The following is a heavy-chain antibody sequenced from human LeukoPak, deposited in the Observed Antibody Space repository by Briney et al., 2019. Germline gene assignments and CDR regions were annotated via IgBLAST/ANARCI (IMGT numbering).Heavy chain of an antibody. CDR2: INHSGST. D-gene: IGHD6-13*01. V-gene: IGHV4-34*01. Sequence: SETLSLTCAVYGGSFSGYHWSWIRQPPGKGLEWIGEINHSGSTNYNPSLKSRVTISIDTSKNHFSLKLSSVTAADTAVYYCARGGGAAAGHYYYYMDVWGKGTTVTFSS. CDR1: GGSFSGYH. CDR3: ARGGGAAAGHYYYYMDV. J-gene: IGHJ6*03.